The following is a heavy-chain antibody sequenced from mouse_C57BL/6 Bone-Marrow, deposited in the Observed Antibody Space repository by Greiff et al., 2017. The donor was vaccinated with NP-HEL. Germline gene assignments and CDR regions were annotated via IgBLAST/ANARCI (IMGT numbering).Heavy chain of an antibody. J-gene: IGHJ3*01. CDR2: IYPRSGNT. D-gene: IGHD1-2*01. CDR1: GYTFTSYG. Sequence: QVQLQQSGAELARPGASVKLSCKASGYTFTSYGISWVKQRTGQGLEWIGEIYPRSGNTYYNEKFKGKATLTADKSSSTAYMELRSLTSEDSAVYFCARKGILRPSGFAYWGQGTLVTVSA. CDR3: ARKGILRPSGFAY. V-gene: IGHV1-81*01.